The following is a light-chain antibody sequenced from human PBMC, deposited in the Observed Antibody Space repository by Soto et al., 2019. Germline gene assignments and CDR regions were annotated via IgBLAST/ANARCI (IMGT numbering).Light chain of an antibody. J-gene: IGLJ2*01. CDR3: SSFAGSHVA. Sequence: HSALTQPPSASGSPGQSVTISCTGTSSDVGGYNYVSWYQQHPGKAPKLMIYEVSKRPSGVPDRFSGSKSGNTASLTVSGLQAEDEGDYHCSSFAGSHVAFGGGTKLTVL. CDR1: SSDVGGYNY. CDR2: EVS. V-gene: IGLV2-8*01.